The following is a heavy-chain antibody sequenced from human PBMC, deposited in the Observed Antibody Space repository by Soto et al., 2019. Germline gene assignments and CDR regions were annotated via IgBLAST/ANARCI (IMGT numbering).Heavy chain of an antibody. V-gene: IGHV3-21*01. CDR3: ARAHRILGMSGGPDY. Sequence: EVQLVESGGGLVQPGGSLRLSCAASRFTFSSYSMNWVRQAPGKGLEWVSSISSSSSYIYYADSVKGRFTISRDNSKNTLYLQMNSLRAEDTAVYYCARAHRILGMSGGPDYWGQGTLVTVSS. D-gene: IGHD2-15*01. CDR1: RFTFSSYS. J-gene: IGHJ4*02. CDR2: ISSSSSYI.